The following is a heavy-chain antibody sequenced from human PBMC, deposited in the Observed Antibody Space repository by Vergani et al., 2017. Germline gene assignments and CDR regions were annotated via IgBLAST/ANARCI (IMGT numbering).Heavy chain of an antibody. J-gene: IGHJ4*02. D-gene: IGHD3-16*01. Sequence: QVQLVESGGGVVQPGRSLRLSCAASGFTFSSYGMHWVRQAPGKGLEWVAVISYDGSNKYYADSVKGRFTISRDNSKNTLYLQMNSLRAEDTAVYYCANTPGGYWGQGTLVTVFS. CDR2: ISYDGSNK. V-gene: IGHV3-30*18. CDR3: ANTPGGY. CDR1: GFTFSSYG.